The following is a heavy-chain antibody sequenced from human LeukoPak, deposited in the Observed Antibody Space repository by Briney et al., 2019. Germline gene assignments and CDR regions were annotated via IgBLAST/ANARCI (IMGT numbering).Heavy chain of an antibody. Sequence: PGGSLRLSCAASGFTVSSNYMSWVRQAPGKGLEGVSVIYSGGGTYYADSVKGRFTISRDNSKKTLYLQMNSLRAEDTAVYYCARSGYSGYGFDPWGQGTLVTVSS. CDR2: IYSGGGT. J-gene: IGHJ5*02. CDR3: ARSGYSGYGFDP. CDR1: GFTVSSNY. D-gene: IGHD5-12*01. V-gene: IGHV3-66*01.